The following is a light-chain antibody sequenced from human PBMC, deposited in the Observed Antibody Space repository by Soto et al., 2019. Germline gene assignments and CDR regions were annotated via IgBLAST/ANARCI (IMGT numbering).Light chain of an antibody. J-gene: IGLJ2*01. CDR3: AAWDDSLNGVV. CDR1: SSNIGSKT. CDR2: SNN. Sequence: QSVLTQPPSASGTPGQRVTISCSGSSSNIGSKTVNWYQQLPGTAPKLLFYSNNQRPSGVPDRFSGSKSGNSDSLAISGLQSEDEADYYCAAWDDSLNGVVFGGGTKLTVL. V-gene: IGLV1-44*01.